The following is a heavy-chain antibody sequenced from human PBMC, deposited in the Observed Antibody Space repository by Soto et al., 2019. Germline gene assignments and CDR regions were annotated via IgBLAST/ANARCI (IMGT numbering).Heavy chain of an antibody. V-gene: IGHV3-15*01. CDR2: IKSKTDGGTT. D-gene: IGHD3-22*01. J-gene: IGHJ4*02. Sequence: EVQLVESGGGLVKPGGSLRLSCAASGFTFSNAWMSWVRQAPGKGLEWVGRIKSKTDGGTTDYAAPVKGRFTISRDDSKDTLYLQMNSLKTEDSAVYYCTTRYYYDSSGYYLLDYWGQGTLVTVSS. CDR1: GFTFSNAW. CDR3: TTRYYYDSSGYYLLDY.